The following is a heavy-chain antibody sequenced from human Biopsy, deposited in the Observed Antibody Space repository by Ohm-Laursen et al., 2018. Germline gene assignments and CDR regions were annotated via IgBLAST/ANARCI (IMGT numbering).Heavy chain of an antibody. CDR3: ARDYDTSGYYYVS. CDR1: GGSISNNNYY. V-gene: IGHV4-39*01. D-gene: IGHD3-22*01. J-gene: IGHJ5*02. Sequence: SETLSLTCIVSGGSISNNNYYWGWIRQPPGKGLEWIGSIFYRGSTHYKPSLKSRVNISVDTSKNQFSLKLNSVTAADTAVYYCARDYDTSGYYYVSWGRGTLVTVSS. CDR2: IFYRGST.